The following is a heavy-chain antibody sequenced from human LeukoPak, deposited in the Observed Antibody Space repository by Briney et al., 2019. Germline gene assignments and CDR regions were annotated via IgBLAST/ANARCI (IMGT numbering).Heavy chain of an antibody. CDR2: ISSSSSYI. D-gene: IGHD5-12*01. J-gene: IGHJ4*02. CDR3: AREGYSGYDPLNDY. Sequence: GGSLRLSCAASGFTFSSYSMNWVSQAAGRGLEWVSSISSSSSYIYYADSVKGRFTISRDNAKNSLYLQMNSLRAEDTAVYYCAREGYSGYDPLNDYWGQGTLVTVSS. CDR1: GFTFSSYS. V-gene: IGHV3-21*01.